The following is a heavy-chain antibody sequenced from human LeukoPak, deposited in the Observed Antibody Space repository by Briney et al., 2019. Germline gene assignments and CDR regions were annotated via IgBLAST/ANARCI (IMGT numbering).Heavy chain of an antibody. D-gene: IGHD4-17*01. Sequence: GGSLRLSCAASGFAFSRYSMNWVRQAPGKGLEWVSSISYSGPHMFYADSVRGRFTISRDNSKNTLYLQMNSLRAEDTAVYYCAKADSYGDYDYWGQGTLVTVSS. V-gene: IGHV3-21*04. CDR2: ISYSGPHM. CDR3: AKADSYGDYDY. CDR1: GFAFSRYS. J-gene: IGHJ4*02.